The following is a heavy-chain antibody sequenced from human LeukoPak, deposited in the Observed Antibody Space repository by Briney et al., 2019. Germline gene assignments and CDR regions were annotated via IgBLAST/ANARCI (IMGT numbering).Heavy chain of an antibody. D-gene: IGHD6-19*01. Sequence: SETLSLTCAVYGGSFSGYYWSWIRQPPGQGLEWIGEINHSGSTNYNPSLKSRVTISVDTSKNQFSLKLSSVTAADTAVYYCARGRYSSGWYAFPFDYWGQGTLVTVSS. V-gene: IGHV4-34*01. CDR1: GGSFSGYY. CDR2: INHSGST. J-gene: IGHJ4*02. CDR3: ARGRYSSGWYAFPFDY.